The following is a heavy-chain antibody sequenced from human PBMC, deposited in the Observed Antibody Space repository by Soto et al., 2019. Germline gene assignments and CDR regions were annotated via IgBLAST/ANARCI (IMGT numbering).Heavy chain of an antibody. CDR1: GFTFSSYG. V-gene: IGHV3-30*03. D-gene: IGHD3-22*01. Sequence: LTLTCTFSGFTFSSYGMHWVRQAPGKGLEWVAVISYDGSNKYYADSVKGRFTVSRDNSKNTLYLQMNSLRAEDTAVYYCATPLYYYDSSGYLPFDYWGQGTLVTVSS. CDR3: ATPLYYYDSSGYLPFDY. CDR2: ISYDGSNK. J-gene: IGHJ4*02.